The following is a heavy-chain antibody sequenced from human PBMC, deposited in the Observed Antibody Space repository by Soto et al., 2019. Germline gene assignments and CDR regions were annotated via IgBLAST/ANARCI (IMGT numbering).Heavy chain of an antibody. J-gene: IGHJ4*02. CDR3: VRGLEWLRNY. Sequence: QVQLVQSGAEVKKPGASVKVSCKATGYTFNTYDINWVRQATGQGLEWMGWMNPNSGDTGYAQKFQGRVTMTRDTSISTAYMELSTLTSEDTAVYYCVRGLEWLRNYWGQGTLVTVSS. CDR1: GYTFNTYD. D-gene: IGHD5-12*01. CDR2: MNPNSGDT. V-gene: IGHV1-8*01.